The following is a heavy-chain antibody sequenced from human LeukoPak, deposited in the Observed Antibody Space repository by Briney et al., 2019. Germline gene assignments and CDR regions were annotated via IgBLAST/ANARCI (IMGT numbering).Heavy chain of an antibody. D-gene: IGHD2-2*01. Sequence: ASVKVSCKASGYTFTSYGISWVRQAPGQGLEWMGWISAYNGNTNYAQKLQGRVTMTTDTSTSTAYMELRSLRSDDTAVYYCARFGAVVVPTQGWFGPWGQGTLVTVSS. CDR1: GYTFTSYG. CDR3: ARFGAVVVPTQGWFGP. CDR2: ISAYNGNT. V-gene: IGHV1-18*04. J-gene: IGHJ5*02.